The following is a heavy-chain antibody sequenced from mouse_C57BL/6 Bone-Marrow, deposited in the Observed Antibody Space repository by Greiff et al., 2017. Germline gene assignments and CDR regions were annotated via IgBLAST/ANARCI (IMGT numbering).Heavy chain of an antibody. CDR1: GFTFSDFY. Sequence: DVMLVESGGGLVQSGRSLRLSCATSGFTFSDFYMEWVRQAPGKGLEWIAASRNKANDYTTEYSASVKGRFIVSRDTSQSILYLQMNALRAEDTAIYYCARDDYDYDRNYAMDYWGQGTSVTVSS. CDR3: ARDDYDYDRNYAMDY. V-gene: IGHV7-1*01. D-gene: IGHD2-4*01. CDR2: SRNKANDYTT. J-gene: IGHJ4*01.